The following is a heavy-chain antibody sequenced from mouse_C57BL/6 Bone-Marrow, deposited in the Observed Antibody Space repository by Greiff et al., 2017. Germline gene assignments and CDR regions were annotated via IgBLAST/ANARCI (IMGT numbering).Heavy chain of an antibody. Sequence: VQLQQSGPELVKPGASVKISCKASGYAFSSSWMNWVKQRPGKGLEWIGRIYPGDGDTNYNGKFKGKATLTADKSSSTAYMQLSSLTSEDSAVYFCARGGEYDYDGYAMDYWGQGTSVTVSS. CDR3: ARGGEYDYDGYAMDY. D-gene: IGHD2-4*01. CDR1: GYAFSSSW. CDR2: IYPGDGDT. J-gene: IGHJ4*01. V-gene: IGHV1-82*01.